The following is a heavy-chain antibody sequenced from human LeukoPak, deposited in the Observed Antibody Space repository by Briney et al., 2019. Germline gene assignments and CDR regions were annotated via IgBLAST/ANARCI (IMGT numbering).Heavy chain of an antibody. CDR2: IDNNENT. D-gene: IGHD6-13*01. Sequence: SETLSLTCTVSGDSISSGGYYWSWIRQHPGKGLEWIGYIDNNENTYYNPTLKSRLTISVDTSKNQFSLKLSSVTAADTAVYYCARRETGAYSSSWYFDYWGQGTLVTVSS. CDR3: ARRETGAYSSSWYFDY. V-gene: IGHV4-31*03. J-gene: IGHJ4*02. CDR1: GDSISSGGYY.